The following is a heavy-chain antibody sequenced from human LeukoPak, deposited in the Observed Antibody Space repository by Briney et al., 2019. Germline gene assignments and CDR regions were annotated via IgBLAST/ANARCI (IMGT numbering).Heavy chain of an antibody. D-gene: IGHD6-6*01. V-gene: IGHV3-74*01. CDR3: ARVRSIAALGPFDY. CDR2: INTDGSST. J-gene: IGHJ4*02. CDR1: GFTFSSYW. Sequence: GGSLRLSCAASGFTFSSYWMHWVRQAPGKGRVWVSRINTDGSSTSYADSVKGRFTISRDNAKNTLYLQMNSLRAEDTAVYYCARVRSIAALGPFDYWGQGTLVTVSS.